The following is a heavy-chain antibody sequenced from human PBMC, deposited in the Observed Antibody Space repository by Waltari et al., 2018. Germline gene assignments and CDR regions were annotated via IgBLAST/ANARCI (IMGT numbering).Heavy chain of an antibody. CDR1: GGSISSSSYY. V-gene: IGHV4-39*01. Sequence: QLQLQESGPGLVKPSETLSLTCTVSGGSISSSSYYWGWIRQPPGKGLEWIGSIYYSGRTDYNPSVKSRVTISVDTSKNQFSLKLSSVTAADTAVYYWASPGIAVAGPLRYFDLWGRGTLVTVSS. CDR2: IYYSGRT. D-gene: IGHD6-19*01. J-gene: IGHJ2*01. CDR3: ASPGIAVAGPLRYFDL.